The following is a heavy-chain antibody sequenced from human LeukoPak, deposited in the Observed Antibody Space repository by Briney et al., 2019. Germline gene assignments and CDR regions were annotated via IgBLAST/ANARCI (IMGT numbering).Heavy chain of an antibody. CDR1: GYSISSGYY. CDR2: IYHSGST. Sequence: SETLSLTCTVSGYSISSGYYWGWIRQPPGKGLEWIGSIYHSGSTYYNPSLKSRVTISVDTSKNQFSLKLSSVTAADTAVYYCARASPEEGSGSYYVHFDYWGQGTLVTVSS. D-gene: IGHD3-10*01. J-gene: IGHJ4*02. CDR3: ARASPEEGSGSYYVHFDY. V-gene: IGHV4-38-2*02.